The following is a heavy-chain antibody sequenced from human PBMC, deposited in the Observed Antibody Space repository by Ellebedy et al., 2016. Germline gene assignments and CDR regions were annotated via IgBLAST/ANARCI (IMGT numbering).Heavy chain of an antibody. CDR2: IKQDGSEK. CDR3: ARRDLTVAGSWGS. CDR1: GFTFSSYW. D-gene: IGHD6-19*01. J-gene: IGHJ5*02. Sequence: GESLKISCAASGFTFSSYWMSWVRQAPGKGLEWVANIKQDGSEKYYVDSVKGRFTISRDDSKNMLYLQINSLRAEDTAVYYCARRDLTVAGSWGSWGQGTLVTVSS. V-gene: IGHV3-7*05.